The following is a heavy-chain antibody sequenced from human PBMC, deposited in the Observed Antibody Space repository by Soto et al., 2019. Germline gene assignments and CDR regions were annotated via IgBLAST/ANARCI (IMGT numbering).Heavy chain of an antibody. D-gene: IGHD5-12*01. CDR1: GFTFSSYW. J-gene: IGHJ4*02. Sequence: PAGSLRLSCAASGFTFSSYWMHWVRQAPGKGLVWVSRINSDGSSTSYADSVKGRFTISRDNAKNTLYLQMNSLRAEDTAVYYCARGALRDGYNLHDYWGQGTLVTVSS. CDR2: INSDGSST. V-gene: IGHV3-74*01. CDR3: ARGALRDGYNLHDY.